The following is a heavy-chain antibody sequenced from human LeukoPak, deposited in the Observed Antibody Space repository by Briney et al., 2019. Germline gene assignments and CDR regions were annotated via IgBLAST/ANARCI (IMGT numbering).Heavy chain of an antibody. D-gene: IGHD2-15*01. Sequence: GASVKVSCKASGYTFLTYGISWVRQAPGQGLEWMGWVSAYADDTNYVQKYQGRVSMTTDTSTSTAYMELRSLRSDDTAVYYCARDCIGCHRFDYWGQGTLVTVSS. J-gene: IGHJ4*02. CDR1: GYTFLTYG. CDR2: VSAYADDT. V-gene: IGHV1-18*01. CDR3: ARDCIGCHRFDY.